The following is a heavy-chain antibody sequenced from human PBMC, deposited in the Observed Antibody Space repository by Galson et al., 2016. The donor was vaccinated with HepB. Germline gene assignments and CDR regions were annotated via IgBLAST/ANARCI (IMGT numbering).Heavy chain of an antibody. J-gene: IGHJ3*02. V-gene: IGHV3-74*01. CDR2: IHSDGSTT. Sequence: SLRLSCAASGFIFSNYRMHWVRQAPGKGLVWVSRIHSDGSTTSYADSVKGRFTVSRDNAKNTLYMQMNSLRAEDTAVYYCARESPTTAGAFDIWGQGTMVTVSS. CDR3: ARESPTTAGAFDI. CDR1: GFIFSNYR. D-gene: IGHD4-17*01.